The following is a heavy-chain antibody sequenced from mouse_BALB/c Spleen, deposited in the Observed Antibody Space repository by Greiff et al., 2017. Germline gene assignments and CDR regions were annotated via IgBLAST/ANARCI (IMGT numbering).Heavy chain of an antibody. CDR3: ARGIYYYGSSYYAMDY. CDR1: GFTFSSYA. CDR2: ISSGGST. Sequence: DVMLVESGGGLVKPGGSLKLSCAASGFTFSSYAMSWVRQTPEKRLEWVASISSGGSTYYPDSVKGRFTISRDNARNILYLQMSSLRSEDTAMYYCARGIYYYGSSYYAMDYWGQGTSVTVSS. V-gene: IGHV5-6-5*01. J-gene: IGHJ4*01. D-gene: IGHD1-1*01.